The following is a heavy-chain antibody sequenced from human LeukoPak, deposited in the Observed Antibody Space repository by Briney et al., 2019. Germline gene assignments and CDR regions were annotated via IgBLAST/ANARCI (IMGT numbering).Heavy chain of an antibody. V-gene: IGHV1-2*02. D-gene: IGHD1-26*01. Sequence: GASVKVSCKASGYTFTGYYMHWVRQAPGQGLERMGWINPNSGGTNYAQKFQGRVTMTRDTSISTAYMELSRLRSDDTAVYYCARARWELRTRGAFDIWGQGTMVTVSS. CDR1: GYTFTGYY. J-gene: IGHJ3*02. CDR3: ARARWELRTRGAFDI. CDR2: INPNSGGT.